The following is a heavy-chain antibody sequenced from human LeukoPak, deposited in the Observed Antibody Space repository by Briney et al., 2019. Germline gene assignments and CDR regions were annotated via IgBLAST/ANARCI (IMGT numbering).Heavy chain of an antibody. CDR1: GGSISSYY. Sequence: PSETLSLTCTVSGGSISSYYWSWIRQPPGKGLEWIGYINYSGSTKYNPSLKSRVSISVDTSKNQFSLKVSSVTAADTAVYYCATRRIAVAAPFDFWGQGTLVTVSS. CDR2: INYSGST. J-gene: IGHJ4*02. D-gene: IGHD6-19*01. V-gene: IGHV4-59*01. CDR3: ATRRIAVAAPFDF.